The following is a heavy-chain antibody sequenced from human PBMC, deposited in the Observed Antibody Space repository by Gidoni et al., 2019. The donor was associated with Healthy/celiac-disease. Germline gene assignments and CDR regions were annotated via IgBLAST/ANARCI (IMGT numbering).Heavy chain of an antibody. D-gene: IGHD2-2*02. CDR2: ISSSRGTI. J-gene: IGHJ3*02. CDR3: ARAIRGAFDI. Sequence: EVQLVESGGGLVQHGGSMSLSCEASGFTFSSYSMNWVRQAPGKGLEWVSYISSSRGTIYYADSVKGRFTISRDNAKNSLYLQMNSLRDEDTAVYYCARAIRGAFDIWGQGTMVTVSS. V-gene: IGHV3-48*02. CDR1: GFTFSSYS.